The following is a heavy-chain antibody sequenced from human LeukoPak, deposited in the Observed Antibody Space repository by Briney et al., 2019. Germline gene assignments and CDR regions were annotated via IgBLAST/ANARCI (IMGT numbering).Heavy chain of an antibody. Sequence: PGGSLRLSCAASGFTFSSYWMHWVRQAPGKGLVWVSRINSDGSSTSYADSVKGRFTISRDNAKNTLYLQMNSLRAEDTAVYYCARPVYCSGGSCYSSFDYWGQETMVTVS. CDR1: GFTFSSYW. J-gene: IGHJ4*02. CDR2: INSDGSST. V-gene: IGHV3-74*01. D-gene: IGHD2-15*01. CDR3: ARPVYCSGGSCYSSFDY.